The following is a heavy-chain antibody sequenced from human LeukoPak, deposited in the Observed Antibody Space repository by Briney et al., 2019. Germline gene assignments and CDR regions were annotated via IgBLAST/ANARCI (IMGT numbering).Heavy chain of an antibody. V-gene: IGHV4-4*07. D-gene: IGHD4-11*01. CDR1: GGSISSYY. CDR3: ARDQGFYDYSNYVYWFDP. Sequence: SETLSLTCTVSGGSISSYYWSWIRQPAGKGLEWIGRIYTSGSTNYNPSLKSRVTMSVDTSKNQFSLKLSSVTAADTAAYYCARDQGFYDYSNYVYWFDPWGQGTLVTVSS. J-gene: IGHJ5*02. CDR2: IYTSGST.